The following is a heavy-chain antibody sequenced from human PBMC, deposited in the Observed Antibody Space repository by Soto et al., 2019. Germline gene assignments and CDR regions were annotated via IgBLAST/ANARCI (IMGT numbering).Heavy chain of an antibody. D-gene: IGHD2-2*01. J-gene: IGHJ5*02. Sequence: SDTLSLTCTVSGGSINIRGYYWGWILQPPGKGLEWIASIYYSGNSYYTPSLKSRVTISVDTSKNQFSLNLNSVTAADTALYYCARRRLGNCSSTTCSYYDAWGQGTLVTVSS. CDR2: IYYSGNS. V-gene: IGHV4-39*01. CDR1: GGSINIRGYY. CDR3: ARRRLGNCSSTTCSYYDA.